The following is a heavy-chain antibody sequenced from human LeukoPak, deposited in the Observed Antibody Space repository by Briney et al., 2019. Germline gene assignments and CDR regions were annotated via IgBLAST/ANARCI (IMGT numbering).Heavy chain of an antibody. V-gene: IGHV3-20*04. CDR3: ARDISYYYGSGSFS. CDR1: GFTFDDYG. D-gene: IGHD3-10*01. CDR2: INWNGGST. J-gene: IGHJ4*02. Sequence: QAGGSLRLSCAASGFTFDDYGMNWVRHAPGKGLEWVSGINWNGGSTVYANSVKGRFTISRDNVKNSLYLQMNSLRAEDTALYFCARDISYYYGSGSFSWGQGTLVTVSS.